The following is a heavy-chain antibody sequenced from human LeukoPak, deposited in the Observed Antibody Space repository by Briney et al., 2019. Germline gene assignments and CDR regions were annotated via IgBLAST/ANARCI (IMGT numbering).Heavy chain of an antibody. Sequence: ASVKVSCKASGYTFTSYGISWVRQAPGQGLEWMGWINAGNGNTKYSQKFQGRVTITRDTSASTAYMELSSLRSEDTAVYYCARGAVGATFVSEVPDYWGQGTLVTVSS. J-gene: IGHJ4*02. CDR3: ARGAVGATFVSEVPDY. V-gene: IGHV1-3*01. CDR1: GYTFTSYG. D-gene: IGHD1-26*01. CDR2: INAGNGNT.